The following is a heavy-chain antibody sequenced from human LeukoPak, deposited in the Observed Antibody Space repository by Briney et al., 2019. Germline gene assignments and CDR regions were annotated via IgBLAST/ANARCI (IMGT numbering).Heavy chain of an antibody. CDR1: GFTFSSYA. Sequence: GGSLRLSCAASGFTFSSYAMSWVRQAPGKGLEWVAFIRYDGSNKYYADSVKGRSTISRDNSKNTLYLQMNSLRAEDTAVYYCAKDMAYCSGGSCHGVDYWGQGTLVTVSS. V-gene: IGHV3-30*02. CDR2: IRYDGSNK. J-gene: IGHJ4*02. CDR3: AKDMAYCSGGSCHGVDY. D-gene: IGHD2-15*01.